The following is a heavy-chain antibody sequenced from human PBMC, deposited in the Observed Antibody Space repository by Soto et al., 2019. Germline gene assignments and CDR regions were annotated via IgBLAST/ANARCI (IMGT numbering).Heavy chain of an antibody. V-gene: IGHV3-9*01. J-gene: IGHJ4*02. Sequence: GGSLRLSCAASGFTFDDYAMHWVRQAPGKGLEWVSGISWNSGSIGYADSVKGRFTISRDNAKDSLYLQMNSLRAEDTALYYCARDPYGMIVVVISKFDNWGQGTLVTVSS. D-gene: IGHD3-22*01. CDR2: ISWNSGSI. CDR1: GFTFDDYA. CDR3: ARDPYGMIVVVISKFDN.